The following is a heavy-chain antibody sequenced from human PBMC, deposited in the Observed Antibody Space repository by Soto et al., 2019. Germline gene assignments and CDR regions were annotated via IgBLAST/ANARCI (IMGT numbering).Heavy chain of an antibody. CDR3: ARSEVYSFDF. CDR2: IKQDGSER. J-gene: IGHJ4*02. CDR1: GFTFSDFW. Sequence: EVQLVESGGGLVQPGGSLRLSCAASGFTFSDFWVTWVRQALGKGLEWVANIKQDGSERYYVDSVKGRFTISRDNAKNSLFLQMNSLRAEDTAVYYCARSEVYSFDFWGQGTLVTVSS. V-gene: IGHV3-7*05. D-gene: IGHD2-8*01.